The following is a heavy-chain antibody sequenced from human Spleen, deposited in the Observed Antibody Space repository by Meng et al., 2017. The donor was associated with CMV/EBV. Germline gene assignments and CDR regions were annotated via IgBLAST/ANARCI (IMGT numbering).Heavy chain of an antibody. J-gene: IGHJ5*02. CDR1: GYTFTASY. CDR3: ARGPWNYDYNYFDP. Sequence: ASGYTFTASYMHWVRQTPRQRFEWMGWINPITGGTTYAQKFQDRVTMTRDTSINRAYMDLSRLTSDDTAVYYCARGPWNYDYNYFDPWGQGTLVTVSS. CDR2: INPITGGT. V-gene: IGHV1-2*02. D-gene: IGHD1-7*01.